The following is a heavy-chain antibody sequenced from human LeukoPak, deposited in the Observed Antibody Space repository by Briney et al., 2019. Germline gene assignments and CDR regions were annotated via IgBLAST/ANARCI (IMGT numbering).Heavy chain of an antibody. V-gene: IGHV3-23*01. Sequence: GGSLRLSCATSGFSFGSYAMSWVRQAPGKGLEWVSSISGSGMLTYYADSVKGRFTISRDNSENTLYLQMSSLRAEDTATFYCAKYYYDSGGRGNDAFDVWGQGTLVTVS. CDR1: GFSFGSYA. CDR2: ISGSGMLT. D-gene: IGHD3-22*01. J-gene: IGHJ3*01. CDR3: AKYYYDSGGRGNDAFDV.